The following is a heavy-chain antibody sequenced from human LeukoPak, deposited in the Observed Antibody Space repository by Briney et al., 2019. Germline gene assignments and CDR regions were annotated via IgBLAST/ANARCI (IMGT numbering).Heavy chain of an antibody. V-gene: IGHV4-4*07. Sequence: SETLSLTCTVSGGFISGHYWSWIRQSAGKGPEWIGRIYTNGDTYYNLALESRVTMSVDTSQNQFFLTLTSVTAADTAIYYCARDGGRHCTAGGCPPHLYYVDVWGKGATVTVSS. CDR3: ARDGGRHCTAGGCPPHLYYVDV. CDR2: IYTNGDT. CDR1: GGFISGHY. D-gene: IGHD2-8*02. J-gene: IGHJ6*03.